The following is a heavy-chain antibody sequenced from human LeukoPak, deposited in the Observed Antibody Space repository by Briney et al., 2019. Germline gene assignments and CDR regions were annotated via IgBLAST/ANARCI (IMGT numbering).Heavy chain of an antibody. CDR1: GFTFSSYW. D-gene: IGHD3-3*01. CDR2: IRGRSDTT. CDR3: ARTYDFGIGPPGDAFDN. Sequence: GGSLRLSYAASGFTFSSYWMSWVRQAPGKGLEWVAFIRGRSDTTYYADSVQGRFTISRDNAEDSVYLQMNSLRVEDTAVYYCARTYDFGIGPPGDAFDNWGQGT. V-gene: IGHV3-48*01. J-gene: IGHJ3*02.